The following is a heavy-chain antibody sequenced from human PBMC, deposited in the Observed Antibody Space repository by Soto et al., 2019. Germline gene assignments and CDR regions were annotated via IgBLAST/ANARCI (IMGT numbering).Heavy chain of an antibody. J-gene: IGHJ4*02. CDR1: GGSISSYY. D-gene: IGHD3-9*01. V-gene: IGHV4-59*01. Sequence: QVQLQESDPGLVKPSETLSLTCTVSGGSISSYYWSWIRQPPGKGLEWIGYIYYSGSTNYNPSLKSRVTISVDTSKNQFSLKLSSVTAADTAVYYCARENTYYDILTGALDYWGQGTLVTVSS. CDR3: ARENTYYDILTGALDY. CDR2: IYYSGST.